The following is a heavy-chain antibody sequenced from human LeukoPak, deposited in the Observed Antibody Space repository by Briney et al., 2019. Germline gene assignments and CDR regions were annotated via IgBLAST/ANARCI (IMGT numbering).Heavy chain of an antibody. D-gene: IGHD3/OR15-3a*01. CDR1: GFTFGDTW. CDR2: IKQDGSEK. CDR3: ATSYGMGWLIGY. Sequence: GGSLRLSCAASGFTFGDTWMNWVRQVPGQGLEWVANIKQDGSEKFYVASVKGRFTISRDNGTSSLYLQMNSLRAEDTALYYCATSYGMGWLIGYWGQGTLVTVSS. V-gene: IGHV3-7*03. J-gene: IGHJ4*02.